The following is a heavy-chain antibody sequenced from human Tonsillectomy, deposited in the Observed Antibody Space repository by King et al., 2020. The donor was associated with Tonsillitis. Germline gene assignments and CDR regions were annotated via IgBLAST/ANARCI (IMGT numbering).Heavy chain of an antibody. Sequence: VQLQESGPGLVKPSKTLSLTCTVSGRSISSGGYYYSWIRHHPGKGLEWIGYIVYTGSTYYNPSLRSRVTISVDTSKNQFSLKLNSVTAADTAVYYCARLGISGYDSVAFEIWGQGTMVTVSS. D-gene: IGHD5-12*01. J-gene: IGHJ3*02. CDR2: IVYTGST. V-gene: IGHV4-31*03. CDR1: GRSISSGGYY. CDR3: ARLGISGYDSVAFEI.